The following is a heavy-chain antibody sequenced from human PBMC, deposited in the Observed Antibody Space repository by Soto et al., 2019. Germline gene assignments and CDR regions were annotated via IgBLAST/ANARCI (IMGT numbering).Heavy chain of an antibody. CDR2: IYYTGST. CDR1: GGSISSNAYY. Sequence: SETLSLTCTVSGGSISSNAYYWSWIRQPPGKGLEWIGYIYYTGSTYYNPSLKSRVTMSIDTPKNQFSLKLSSVTAADTAVYYCARGRWHSLDAFDIWGQGTMVTVSS. CDR3: ARGRWHSLDAFDI. D-gene: IGHD2-15*01. J-gene: IGHJ3*02. V-gene: IGHV4-30-4*01.